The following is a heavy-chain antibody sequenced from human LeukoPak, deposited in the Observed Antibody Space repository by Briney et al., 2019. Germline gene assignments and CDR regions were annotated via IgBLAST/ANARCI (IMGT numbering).Heavy chain of an antibody. CDR2: ISAYNGNT. D-gene: IGHD3-9*01. Sequence: ASVKVSCKASGYTFTSYGISWVRQAPGQGLEWMGWISAYNGNTNYAQKLQGRVTMTTDTSTSTAYMELRSLRSDDTAVYYCSREAHYDILTVYSPLDYWGQGTLVTVSS. V-gene: IGHV1-18*01. CDR1: GYTFTSYG. CDR3: SREAHYDILTVYSPLDY. J-gene: IGHJ4*02.